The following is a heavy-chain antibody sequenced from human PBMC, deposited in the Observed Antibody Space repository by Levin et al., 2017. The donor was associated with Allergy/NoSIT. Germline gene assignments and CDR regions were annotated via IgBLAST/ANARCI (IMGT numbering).Heavy chain of an antibody. CDR1: GFTFDDYA. CDR2: ISWNSGSI. Sequence: GGSLRLSCAASGFTFDDYAMHWVRQAPGKGLEWVSGISWNSGSIGYADSVKGRFTISRDNAKNSLYLQMNSLRAEDTALYYCAKASAIAVAAPYFDYWGQGTLVTVSS. V-gene: IGHV3-9*01. J-gene: IGHJ4*02. D-gene: IGHD6-19*01. CDR3: AKASAIAVAAPYFDY.